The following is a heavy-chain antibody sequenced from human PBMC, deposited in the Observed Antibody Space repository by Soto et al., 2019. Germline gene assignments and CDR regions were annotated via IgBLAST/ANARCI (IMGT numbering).Heavy chain of an antibody. J-gene: IGHJ6*01. CDR1: GFTFSDYA. CDR3: ARSLYVPYVGPAGNYGMGV. D-gene: IGHD2-2*01. Sequence: EVQLVESGGGLVKPGGSLRLSCAASGFTFSDYAMHWVRQAPGKGLEWVSSISSSSDYIYYADSVKGRFTISRDNAKNSLYLHMDSLRVEDTAVYYCARSLYVPYVGPAGNYGMGVW. V-gene: IGHV3-21*06. CDR2: ISSSSDYI.